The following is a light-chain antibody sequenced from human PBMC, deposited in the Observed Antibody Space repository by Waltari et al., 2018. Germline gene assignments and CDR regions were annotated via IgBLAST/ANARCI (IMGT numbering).Light chain of an antibody. Sequence: DIQMTQSPSTLSASVGDRVTITCRASQGISSWLAWYQQKPRKAPKLLIYKASSLESGVPSMCSDSGSGTEFTLTISSLQPDDFATYYGQQYNSYSGTFGQGTKVEIK. CDR2: KAS. CDR1: QGISSW. CDR3: QQYNSYSGT. J-gene: IGKJ1*01. V-gene: IGKV1-5*03.